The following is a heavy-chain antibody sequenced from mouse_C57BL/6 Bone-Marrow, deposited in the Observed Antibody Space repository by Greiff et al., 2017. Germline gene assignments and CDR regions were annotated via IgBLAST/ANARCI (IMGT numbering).Heavy chain of an antibody. V-gene: IGHV5-6*02. D-gene: IGHD3-3*01. CDR2: ISSGGSYT. CDR1: GFTFSSYG. J-gene: IGHJ1*03. Sequence: EVKLVESGGDLVKPGGSLKLSCAASGFTFSSYGMSWVRQTPDKRLEWVATISSGGSYTYYPDSVKGRFTISRDNAKNTLYLQMSSLKSEDTAMYYGARRGTSGYFDVWGKGTTVTVSS. CDR3: ARRGTSGYFDV.